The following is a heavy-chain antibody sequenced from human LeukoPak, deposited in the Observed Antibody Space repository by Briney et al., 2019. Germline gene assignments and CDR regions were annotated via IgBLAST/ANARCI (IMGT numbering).Heavy chain of an antibody. CDR3: ARAVVAAEEYFQH. D-gene: IGHD2-15*01. CDR1: GGTFSSYA. CDR2: IIPILGIA. V-gene: IGHV1-69*04. Sequence: SVKVSCKASGGTFSSYAISWVRQAPGPGLEWMGRIIPILGIANYAQKFQGRVTITADKSTSTAYMELSSLRSEDTAVYYCARAVVAAEEYFQHWGQGTLVTVSS. J-gene: IGHJ1*01.